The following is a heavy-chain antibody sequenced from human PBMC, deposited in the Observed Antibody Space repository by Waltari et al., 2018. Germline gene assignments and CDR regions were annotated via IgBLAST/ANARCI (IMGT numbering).Heavy chain of an antibody. J-gene: IGHJ4*02. Sequence: VQLVESGGGLVQPGGSLRLSWAASGFSSGSYGMTWVRQAPGKGLVLVSRIVRDGSITSYADSVKGRFTISRDNAKNTLYLQMNSLRDEYTAVYYCARDYYYSIDYWGQGTVVTVSS. D-gene: IGHD3-10*01. CDR1: GFSSGSYG. CDR3: ARDYYYSIDY. CDR2: IVRDGSIT. V-gene: IGHV3-74*01.